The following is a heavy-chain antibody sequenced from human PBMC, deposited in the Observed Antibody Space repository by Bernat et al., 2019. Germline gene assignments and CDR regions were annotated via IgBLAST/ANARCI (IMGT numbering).Heavy chain of an antibody. D-gene: IGHD4-17*01. Sequence: EVQLLESGGALVQPGGSLRLSCAASGFTFSSFAMSWVRQAPGKGLEWVSSLTGGGGISYYADSVRGRFTISRDNSQNTLYLKMSSLRAENTAVYYCARVSLYGPSTSAMDVWGQGTTVTVSS. J-gene: IGHJ6*02. CDR3: ARVSLYGPSTSAMDV. CDR2: LTGGGGIS. V-gene: IGHV3-23*01. CDR1: GFTFSSFA.